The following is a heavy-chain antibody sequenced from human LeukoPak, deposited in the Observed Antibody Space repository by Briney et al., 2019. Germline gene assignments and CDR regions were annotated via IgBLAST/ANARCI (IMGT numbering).Heavy chain of an antibody. CDR2: INEDGGEK. V-gene: IGHV3-7*01. CDR1: GFSFSTYW. CDR3: ARASDVGTTDY. J-gene: IGHJ4*02. D-gene: IGHD1-7*01. Sequence: GGSLRLSCAVSGFSFSTYWTSWVRQAPGKGLEWVANINEDGGEKYHVDSVEGRFTISRDNRRNSLYLQMNSLRAEDTAVYYCARASDVGTTDYWGQGTLVAVSS.